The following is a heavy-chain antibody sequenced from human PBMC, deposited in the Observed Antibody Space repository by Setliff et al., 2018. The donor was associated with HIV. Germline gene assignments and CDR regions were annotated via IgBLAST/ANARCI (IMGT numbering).Heavy chain of an antibody. Sequence: SETLSLTCTVSGGSISSTSHYWGWIRQPPGKGLEWIGNMYYSGSTYYNPSLKSRVTISVDTSKNQFSLKLSSVTAADTAVYYCARVLWGNPRDWGQGTLVTVSS. CDR1: GGSISSTSHY. CDR3: ARVLWGNPRD. J-gene: IGHJ4*02. CDR2: MYYSGST. V-gene: IGHV4-39*07. D-gene: IGHD7-27*01.